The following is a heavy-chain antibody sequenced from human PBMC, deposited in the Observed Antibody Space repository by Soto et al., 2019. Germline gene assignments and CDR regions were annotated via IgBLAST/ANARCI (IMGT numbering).Heavy chain of an antibody. CDR3: ARETLYWFDP. J-gene: IGHJ5*02. CDR2: ISAHNGNT. D-gene: IGHD3-16*02. V-gene: IGHV1-18*01. CDR1: GYDFTTYG. Sequence: ASVKVSCKGSGYDFTTYGITWVRQAPGQGLEWMAWISAHNGNTDYAQKLQGRVTVTRDTSTSTAYMELRSLRSDDTAVYYCARETLYWFDPWGQGTPVTVSS.